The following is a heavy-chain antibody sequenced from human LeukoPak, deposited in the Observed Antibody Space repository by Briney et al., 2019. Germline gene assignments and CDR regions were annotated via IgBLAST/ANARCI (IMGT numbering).Heavy chain of an antibody. CDR1: GGSISSYY. Sequence: SETLSLTCTVSGGSISSYYWSWIRQPPGKGLEWIGYIYYSGSTNYNPSLKSRVTISVDTSKNQFSLKLSSVTAADTAVYYCAREALIKRCFPRSGGSCRGVNWFDPWGQGTLVTVSS. CDR3: AREALIKRCFPRSGGSCRGVNWFDP. D-gene: IGHD2-15*01. V-gene: IGHV4-59*01. CDR2: IYYSGST. J-gene: IGHJ5*02.